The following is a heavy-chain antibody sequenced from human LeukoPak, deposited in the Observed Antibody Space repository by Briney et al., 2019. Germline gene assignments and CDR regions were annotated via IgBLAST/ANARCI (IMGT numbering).Heavy chain of an antibody. Sequence: PGGSLRLSCAASAFTFSSYSMKWVRQAPGKGLEWVSYISSSTNTIYYADSVKGRFTISRDNAKNSLFLQMNRVRNEETAEYYCARVCYGASDDAFDIWGQGTMVTVSS. CDR2: ISSSTNTI. V-gene: IGHV3-48*02. CDR3: ARVCYGASDDAFDI. CDR1: AFTFSSYS. D-gene: IGHD4-17*01. J-gene: IGHJ3*02.